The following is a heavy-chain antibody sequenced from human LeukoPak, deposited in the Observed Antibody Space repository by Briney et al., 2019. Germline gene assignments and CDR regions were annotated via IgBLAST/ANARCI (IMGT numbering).Heavy chain of an antibody. V-gene: IGHV4-34*01. J-gene: IGHJ4*02. CDR1: GGSFSGYY. Sequence: SETLSLTCAVYGGSFSGYYWSWIRQPPGKGLEWIGEINHSGSTNYNPSLKSRVTISVDTSKNQFSLRLSSVTAADTAMYYCARLRSPGDFDYWGQGTLVTVSS. CDR2: INHSGST. CDR3: ARLRSPGDFDY. D-gene: IGHD1-26*01.